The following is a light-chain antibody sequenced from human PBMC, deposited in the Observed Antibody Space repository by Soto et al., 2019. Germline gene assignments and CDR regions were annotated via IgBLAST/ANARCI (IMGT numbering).Light chain of an antibody. CDR3: QQYGSSGT. J-gene: IGKJ1*01. CDR2: GAS. Sequence: EIVLTQSPGTLSLSPGERATLSCGASQSVSNNYLAWYQQKPGQAPRLLIYGASNRATGIPDRFSGSGSGTDSTLTISRLEPEDFAVYYCQQYGSSGTFGQGTKVDIK. V-gene: IGKV3-20*01. CDR1: QSVSNNY.